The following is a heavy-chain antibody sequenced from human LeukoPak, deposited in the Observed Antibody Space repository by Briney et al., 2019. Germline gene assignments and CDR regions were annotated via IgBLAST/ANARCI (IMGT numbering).Heavy chain of an antibody. J-gene: IGHJ4*02. CDR2: ISSSSTI. Sequence: GGSLRLSCAASGLTFSSYSMNWVRQAPGKGLEWVSSISSSSTIYYADSVKGRFTISRDNAKNSLYLQMNSLRAEDTAVYYCAREELWFGELPNLFDYWGQGTLVTVSS. D-gene: IGHD3-10*01. V-gene: IGHV3-48*01. CDR3: AREELWFGELPNLFDY. CDR1: GLTFSSYS.